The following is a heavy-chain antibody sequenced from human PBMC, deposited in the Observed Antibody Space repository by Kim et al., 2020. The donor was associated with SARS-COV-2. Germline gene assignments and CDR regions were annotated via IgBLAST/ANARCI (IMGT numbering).Heavy chain of an antibody. CDR1: GGSISSYY. CDR3: ARHLGLRFLEWLPGY. Sequence: SETLSLTCTVSGGSISSYYWSWIRQPPGKGLEWIGYIYYSGSTNYNPSLKSRVTISVDTSKNQFSLKLSSVTAADTAVYYCARHLGLRFLEWLPGYWGQGTLVTVSS. V-gene: IGHV4-59*08. D-gene: IGHD3-3*01. CDR2: IYYSGST. J-gene: IGHJ4*02.